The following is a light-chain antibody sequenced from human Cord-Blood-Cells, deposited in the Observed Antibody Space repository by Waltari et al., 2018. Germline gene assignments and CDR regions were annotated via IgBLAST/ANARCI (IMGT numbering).Light chain of an antibody. Sequence: EIVLTQSPGTLSLSPGERGTPSCRASQSVSRRYLAWYQQKPGQAPRLLIYCSSSRATGIPDRFSGSGSGTDFTLTISRLEPEDFAVYYCQQYGSSPWTFGQGTKVEIK. CDR1: QSVSRRY. J-gene: IGKJ1*01. CDR2: CSS. CDR3: QQYGSSPWT. V-gene: IGKV3-20*01.